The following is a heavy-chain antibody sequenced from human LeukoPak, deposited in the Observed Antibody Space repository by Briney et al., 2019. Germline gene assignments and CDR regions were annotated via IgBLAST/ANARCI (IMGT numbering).Heavy chain of an antibody. J-gene: IGHJ4*02. CDR1: GFTFSSYG. V-gene: IGHV3-21*01. Sequence: PGGSLRLSCVASGFTFSSYGMDWVRQAPGKGLEWVSIISSGSSAIFSADALKGRFTISRDDAKNLLYLDMNSLRAEDTAVYYCARGHTAVTRHFDFWGQGTLVTVSS. D-gene: IGHD4-17*01. CDR3: ARGHTAVTRHFDF. CDR2: ISSGSSAI.